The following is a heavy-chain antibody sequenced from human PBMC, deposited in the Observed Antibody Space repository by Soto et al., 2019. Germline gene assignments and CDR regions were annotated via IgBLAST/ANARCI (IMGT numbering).Heavy chain of an antibody. CDR1: GYTFTGYY. CDR3: AKDGFNGVVALFDY. D-gene: IGHD2-2*03. CDR2: INPNSGGT. J-gene: IGHJ4*02. Sequence: ASVKVSCKASGYTFTGYYMHWVRQAPGQGLEWMGWINPNSGGTNYAQKFQGWVTMTRDTSISTAYMELSRLRSDDTAVYYCAKDGFNGVVALFDYWGQGTLVTVSS. V-gene: IGHV1-2*04.